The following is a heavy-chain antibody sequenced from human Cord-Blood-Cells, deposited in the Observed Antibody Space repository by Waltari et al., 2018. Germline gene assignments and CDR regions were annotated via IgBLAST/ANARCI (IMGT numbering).Heavy chain of an antibody. J-gene: IGHJ5*02. CDR1: GYTFTSYA. Sequence: QVQLVQSGAEVKKPGASVKVSCKASGYTFTSYAMHWVRHAPGQRLEWMGWINAGNGNTKYSQKFQGRVTITRDTSASTAYMELSSLRSEDTAVYYCARRESSSSWYWFDPWGQGTLVTVSS. V-gene: IGHV1-3*01. CDR3: ARRESSSSWYWFDP. CDR2: INAGNGNT. D-gene: IGHD6-13*01.